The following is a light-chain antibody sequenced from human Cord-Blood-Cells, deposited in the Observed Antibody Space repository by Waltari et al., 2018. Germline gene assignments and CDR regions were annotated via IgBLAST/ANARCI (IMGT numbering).Light chain of an antibody. J-gene: IGKJ1*01. V-gene: IGKV3-20*01. CDR2: GAS. CDR1: QSVSSSY. CDR3: QQYGSSPPRT. Sequence: EIVLTQSPGTLSLSPGERATLSCRASQSVSSSYLAWYQQKPGQAPRLLIYGASSRATGIPDRLSGSGSGTDFTLTISRLEPKDFAVYYCQQYGSSPPRTFGQGTKVEIK.